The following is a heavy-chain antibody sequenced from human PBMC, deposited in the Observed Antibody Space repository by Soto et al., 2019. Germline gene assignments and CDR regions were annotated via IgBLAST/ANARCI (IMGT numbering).Heavy chain of an antibody. J-gene: IGHJ6*02. CDR3: ARDDSDTSYDFWGGVDV. CDR2: ISGYNANT. D-gene: IGHD3-3*01. CDR1: GYTFANYG. Sequence: ASVKVSCKTSGYTFANYGITWVRQVPGQGLEWMGWISGYNANTKYAQKFQGRVTMTTDTSTSTAYMELRSLRSDDTAVYYCARDDSDTSYDFWGGVDVWGQGTTVTVSS. V-gene: IGHV1-18*04.